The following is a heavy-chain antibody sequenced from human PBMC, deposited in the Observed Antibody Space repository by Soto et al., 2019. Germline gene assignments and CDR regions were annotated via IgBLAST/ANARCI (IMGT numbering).Heavy chain of an antibody. CDR2: INHSGST. V-gene: IGHV4-34*01. CDR1: GGSFSGYY. Sequence: PSETLSLTCAVYGGSFSGYYWSWIRQPPGKGLEWIGEINHSGSTNYNPSLKSRVTISVDTSKNQFSLKLSSVTAADTAVYYCARCGWDQLLWDARSYYYYYMDVWGKGTTVTVSS. CDR3: ARCGWDQLLWDARSYYYYYMDV. D-gene: IGHD2-2*01. J-gene: IGHJ6*03.